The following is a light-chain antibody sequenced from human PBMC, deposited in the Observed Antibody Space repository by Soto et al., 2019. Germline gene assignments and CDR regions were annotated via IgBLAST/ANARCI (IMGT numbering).Light chain of an antibody. Sequence: DFVMTQSPDSLAVSLGERATINCKSSPSVLYTKNKNYLAWYQQKPGQPPKLLIYWGSTRESGVPDRFRGSGSGTDFTLTISSLQAEDVAVYYCQQYYNTPLTFGGGTKVELK. CDR1: PSVLYTKNKNY. CDR3: QQYYNTPLT. V-gene: IGKV4-1*01. J-gene: IGKJ4*01. CDR2: WGS.